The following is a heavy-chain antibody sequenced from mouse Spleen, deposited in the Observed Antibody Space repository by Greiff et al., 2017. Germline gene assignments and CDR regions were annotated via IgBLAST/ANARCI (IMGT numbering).Heavy chain of an antibody. V-gene: IGHV1-76*01. J-gene: IGHJ1*01. CDR3: ARKLRAYFDV. D-gene: IGHD1-1*01. CDR1: GYTFTDYY. Sequence: VQLQQSGAELVRPGASVKLSCKASGYTFTDYYINWVKQRPGQGLEWIARIYPGSGNTYYNEKFKGKATLTAEKSSSTAYMQLSSLTSEDSAVYFCARKLRAYFDVWGAGTTVTVSS. CDR2: IYPGSGNT.